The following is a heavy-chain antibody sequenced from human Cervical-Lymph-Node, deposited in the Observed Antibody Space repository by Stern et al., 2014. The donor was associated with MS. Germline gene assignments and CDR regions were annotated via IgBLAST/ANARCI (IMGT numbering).Heavy chain of an antibody. CDR2: IFSTDET. CDR1: GFSLSNSAMG. CDR3: ARMREYCSGGICFAGYYDY. V-gene: IGHV2-26*01. D-gene: IGHD2-15*01. Sequence: QVTLKESGPVLVKPTETLTLTCSVSGFSLSNSAMGVSWIRQPPGKALECLAHIFSTDETAYTTSLKSRLTISKDTSKSQVVLTMTNVDPVDTATYYCARMREYCSGGICFAGYYDYWGQGTPVTVSS. J-gene: IGHJ4*02.